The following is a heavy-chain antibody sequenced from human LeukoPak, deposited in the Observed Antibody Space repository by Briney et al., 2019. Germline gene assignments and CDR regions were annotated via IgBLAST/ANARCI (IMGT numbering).Heavy chain of an antibody. J-gene: IGHJ4*02. CDR3: ARVLLSDTAMEYHFDY. CDR2: ITHTGST. CDR1: GGSFSTYS. V-gene: IGHV4-34*01. Sequence: SETLSLTCAVYGGSFSTYSWTWIRQPPGKGLEWIGEITHTGSTNYNPSLKSRVTISVDTSKKQFSLNLSSVTAADTAVYYCARVLLSDTAMEYHFDYWGQGTLVTVSS. D-gene: IGHD5-18*01.